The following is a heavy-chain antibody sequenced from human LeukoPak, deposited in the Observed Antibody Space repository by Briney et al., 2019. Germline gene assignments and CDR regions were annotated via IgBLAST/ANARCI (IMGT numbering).Heavy chain of an antibody. CDR3: ARESRTHYYDSSGCQYFDY. J-gene: IGHJ4*02. D-gene: IGHD3-22*01. V-gene: IGHV4-31*03. CDR2: IYYSGST. Sequence: SETLSLTCTVSGGSISSGGYYWSWIRQHPGKGLEWIGYIYYSGSTYYNPSLKSRVTISVDTSKNQFSLKLSSVTAADTAVYYCARESRTHYYDSSGCQYFDYWGQGTLVTVSS. CDR1: GGSISSGGYY.